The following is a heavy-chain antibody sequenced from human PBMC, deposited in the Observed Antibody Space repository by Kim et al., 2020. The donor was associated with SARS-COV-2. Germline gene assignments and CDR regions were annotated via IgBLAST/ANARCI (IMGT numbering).Heavy chain of an antibody. Sequence: YADSVKGRFTISRDNAKNSLYLQMNSLRAEDTALYYCAKEGIAAAGNLDYWGQGTLVTVSS. D-gene: IGHD6-13*01. CDR3: AKEGIAAAGNLDY. J-gene: IGHJ4*02. V-gene: IGHV3-9*01.